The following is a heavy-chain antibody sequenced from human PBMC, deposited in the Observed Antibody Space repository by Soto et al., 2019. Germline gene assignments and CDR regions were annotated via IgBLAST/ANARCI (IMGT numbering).Heavy chain of an antibody. Sequence: GGSLRLSCAASGITVSSNYMSWVRQAPGKGLEWVSGISWNSGSIGYADSVKGRFTISRDNAKNSLYLQMNSLRAEDTALYYCAKDFFSSSPVYFDYWGQGTLVTVS. CDR2: ISWNSGSI. D-gene: IGHD6-6*01. V-gene: IGHV3-9*01. CDR3: AKDFFSSSPVYFDY. J-gene: IGHJ4*02. CDR1: GITVSSNY.